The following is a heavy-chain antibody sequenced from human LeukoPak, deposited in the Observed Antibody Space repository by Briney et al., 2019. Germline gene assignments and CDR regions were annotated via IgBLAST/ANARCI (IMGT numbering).Heavy chain of an antibody. Sequence: GASVKVSCKASGYSFISYSINWVRQAPGQGLEWMGWISGYNGITKYVENFQGRVTMTTDTSTSTAYMEQRGLRSDDTAVYYCARELGGAGSYFFPYYAMDVWGQGTTVTVSS. V-gene: IGHV1-18*01. D-gene: IGHD3-10*01. CDR2: ISGYNGIT. CDR1: GYSFISYS. J-gene: IGHJ6*02. CDR3: ARELGGAGSYFFPYYAMDV.